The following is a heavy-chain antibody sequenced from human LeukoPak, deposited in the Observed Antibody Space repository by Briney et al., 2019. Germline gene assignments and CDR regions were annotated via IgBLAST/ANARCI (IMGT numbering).Heavy chain of an antibody. V-gene: IGHV3-53*04. CDR2: IYSGGST. CDR3: VRESSGYFDY. Sequence: PGGSLRLSCAASGFTVSSNYMSWVRQAPGKGLEWVSVIYSGGSTYYADSVKGRFTISRHNSQNTLYLQMNSLRAEDTAVYYCVRESSGYFDYWGQGSLVTVFS. J-gene: IGHJ4*02. D-gene: IGHD3-22*01. CDR1: GFTVSSNY.